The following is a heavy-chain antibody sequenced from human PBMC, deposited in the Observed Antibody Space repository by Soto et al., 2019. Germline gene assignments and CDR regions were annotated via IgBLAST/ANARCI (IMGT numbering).Heavy chain of an antibody. Sequence: SETLSLTCTVSGGSISSYYWSWIRQPAGKGLEWIGRIYTSGSTNYNPSLKSRVTMSVDTSKNQFSLKLSSVTAAGTAVYYCARDSSSLEDYYYGMDVWGQGTTVTVSS. D-gene: IGHD6-13*01. J-gene: IGHJ6*02. V-gene: IGHV4-4*07. CDR1: GGSISSYY. CDR3: ARDSSSLEDYYYGMDV. CDR2: IYTSGST.